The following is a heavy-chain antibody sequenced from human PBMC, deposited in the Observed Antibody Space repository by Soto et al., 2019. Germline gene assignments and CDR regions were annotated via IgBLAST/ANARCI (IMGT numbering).Heavy chain of an antibody. CDR2: IVSSIGYI. J-gene: IGHJ4*02. CDR3: ARAGVAAAEGVDY. V-gene: IGHV3-21*01. Sequence: EVQLVESGRGLVKPGASLRLSCAASGFTFGTYTMNWVRQGPGQGLEWVASIVSSIGYIFYAESVKGRFTISRDNAKNSLYLQMNSLRAEDTAVYYWARAGVAAAEGVDYWAQGNLVTV. D-gene: IGHD2-15*01. CDR1: GFTFGTYT.